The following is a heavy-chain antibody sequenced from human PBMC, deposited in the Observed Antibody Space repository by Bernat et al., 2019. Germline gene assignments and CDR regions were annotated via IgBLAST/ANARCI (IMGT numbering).Heavy chain of an antibody. J-gene: IGHJ5*02. CDR2: IYYTGRT. V-gene: IGHV4-59*01. CDR1: GGSISSYY. CDR3: ARALEHSYSSTWGRFDP. D-gene: IGHD6-6*01. Sequence: QVQLQESGPGLVKPSETLSLTCTVSGGSISSYYWSWIRQPPGKGLEWIGYIYYTGRTNYNPSLTSRVTISVDTSKSQFSLNLDSVTAADTAVYYCARALEHSYSSTWGRFDPWGQGTLVTVSS.